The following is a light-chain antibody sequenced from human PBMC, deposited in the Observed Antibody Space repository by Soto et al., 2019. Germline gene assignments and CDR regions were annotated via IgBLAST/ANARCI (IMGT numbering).Light chain of an antibody. V-gene: IGKV3-11*01. Sequence: DIVLIQSPATVSLSPGARTTLSCRASQSVSSYLAWYQPNPGQAPWFIIYDASNSATGIPARFSGSGSGTDSTLTISSLEPEDCAVYYSQQRSKWPPFTFGQWTPLAIK. CDR3: QQRSKWPPFT. J-gene: IGKJ5*01. CDR2: DAS. CDR1: QSVSSY.